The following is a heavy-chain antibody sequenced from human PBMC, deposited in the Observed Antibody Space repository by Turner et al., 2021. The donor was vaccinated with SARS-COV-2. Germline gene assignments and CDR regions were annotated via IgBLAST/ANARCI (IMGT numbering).Heavy chain of an antibody. J-gene: IGHJ6*02. CDR2: IYYSGST. CDR1: GGSISSSSYN. V-gene: IGHV4-39*01. Sequence: QLQLQESGPGLVNPSETLSLTCTVSGGSISSSSYNWGWIRQPPGKGLEWIGSIYYSGSTYYNPSLKSRVTISVDTSKNQFSVKLSSVTAADTAVYYCAIAPNYYYGMDVWGQGTTVTVSS. CDR3: AIAPNYYYGMDV.